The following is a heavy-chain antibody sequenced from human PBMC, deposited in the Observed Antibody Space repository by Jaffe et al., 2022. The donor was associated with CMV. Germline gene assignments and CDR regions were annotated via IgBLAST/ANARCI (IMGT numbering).Heavy chain of an antibody. Sequence: QVQLVQSGAEVKKPGASVKVSCKASGYTFTGYYMHWVRQAPGQGLEWMGWINPNSGGTNYAQKFQGRVTMTRDTSISTAYMELSRLRSDDTAVYYCASSVEYSSSSPPYYYGMDVWGQGTTVTVSS. CDR3: ASSVEYSSSSPPYYYGMDV. CDR2: INPNSGGT. CDR1: GYTFTGYY. J-gene: IGHJ6*02. D-gene: IGHD6-6*01. V-gene: IGHV1-2*02.